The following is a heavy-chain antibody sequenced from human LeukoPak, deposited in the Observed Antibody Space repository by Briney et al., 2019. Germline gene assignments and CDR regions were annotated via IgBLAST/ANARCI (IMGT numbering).Heavy chain of an antibody. J-gene: IGHJ6*02. CDR3: ARERGPLGYCSGGSCYFDGMDV. Sequence: ASVKVSCKASGGTFSSYAISWVRQAPGQGLEWMGWINPNSGGTNYAQKFQGWVTMTRDTSISTAYMEPSRLRSDDTAVYYCARERGPLGYCSGGSCYFDGMDVWGQGTTVTVSS. D-gene: IGHD2-15*01. V-gene: IGHV1-2*04. CDR2: INPNSGGT. CDR1: GGTFSSYA.